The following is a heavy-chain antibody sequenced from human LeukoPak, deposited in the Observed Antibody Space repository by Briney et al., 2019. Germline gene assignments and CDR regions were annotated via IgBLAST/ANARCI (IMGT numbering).Heavy chain of an antibody. D-gene: IGHD3-22*01. V-gene: IGHV4-34*01. J-gene: IGHJ4*02. Sequence: PSETLSLTCAVYGGSFSGYYWSWIRQPPGKGLEWIGEINHSGSTNYNPSLKSRVTISVDTSKNQFSLKLSSVTAADTAVYYCARDRDSSGYYAYYFDYWGQGTLVTVSS. CDR3: ARDRDSSGYYAYYFDY. CDR2: INHSGST. CDR1: GGSFSGYY.